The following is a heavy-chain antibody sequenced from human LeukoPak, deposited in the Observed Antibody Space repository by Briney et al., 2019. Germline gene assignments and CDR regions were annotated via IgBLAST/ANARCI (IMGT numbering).Heavy chain of an antibody. Sequence: GRSLRLSCAASGFTFDDYAMHWVRQAPGKGLEWVSGIGWNSGSIGYADSVKGRFTISRDNAKNSLYLQMNSLRAEDTALYYCAKDGYSSQGGRNWFDPWGQGTLVTVSS. D-gene: IGHD6-13*01. V-gene: IGHV3-9*01. J-gene: IGHJ5*02. CDR3: AKDGYSSQGGRNWFDP. CDR1: GFTFDDYA. CDR2: IGWNSGSI.